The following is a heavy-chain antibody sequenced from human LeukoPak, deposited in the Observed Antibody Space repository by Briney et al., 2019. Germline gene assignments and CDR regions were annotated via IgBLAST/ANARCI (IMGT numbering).Heavy chain of an antibody. CDR1: GGSFSGYY. V-gene: IGHV4-34*01. D-gene: IGHD3-10*01. CDR3: ARVEARGVAWAYDY. CDR2: INHSGST. Sequence: SETLSLTCAVYGGSFSGYYWSWIRQPPGKGLEWIGEINHSGSTNYNPSLKSRVTISVDTSKNQFSLKLSSVTAADTAVYYCARVEARGVAWAYDYWGQGTLVTVSS. J-gene: IGHJ4*02.